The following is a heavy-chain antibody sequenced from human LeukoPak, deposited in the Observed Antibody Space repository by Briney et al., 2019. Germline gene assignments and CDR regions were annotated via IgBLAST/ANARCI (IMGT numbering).Heavy chain of an antibody. CDR3: ARGESGWYLGYYYGMDV. V-gene: IGHV4-34*01. Sequence: SETLSLTCAVYGGSFSGYYWSWIRQPPGKGLEWIGEINHSGSTNYNPSLKSRVTISVDTSKNQFSLKLSSVTAADTAVYYCARGESGWYLGYYYGMDVWGQGTTVTVSS. CDR1: GGSFSGYY. J-gene: IGHJ6*02. D-gene: IGHD6-19*01. CDR2: INHSGST.